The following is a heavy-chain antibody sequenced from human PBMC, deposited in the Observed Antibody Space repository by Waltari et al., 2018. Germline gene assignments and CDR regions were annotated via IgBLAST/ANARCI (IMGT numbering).Heavy chain of an antibody. CDR1: GYTFTNYW. D-gene: IGHD5-12*01. J-gene: IGHJ5*02. CDR2: IYPGDSET. Sequence: EVQLVQSGAEVKKPGESLKISCQASGYTFTNYWIGWVRQLPGKGLEWMGIIYPGDSETTYSRALEGQVTISADKSISVAYLQWSSLKASDTAMYYCVRQVGTNWLDPWGQGTQVTVSS. V-gene: IGHV5-51*01. CDR3: VRQVGTNWLDP.